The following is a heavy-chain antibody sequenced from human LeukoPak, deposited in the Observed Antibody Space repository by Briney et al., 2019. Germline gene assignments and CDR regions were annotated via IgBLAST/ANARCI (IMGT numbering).Heavy chain of an antibody. Sequence: SETLSLTCTVSGGSISSSSYYWGWIRQPPGKGLEWIGSIYYSGSTYYNPSLKSRVTISVDTSKNQFSLKLSSVTAADTAVYYCARDSSSSYYYYMDVWGKGTTVTVSS. CDR1: GGSISSSSYY. CDR2: IYYSGST. J-gene: IGHJ6*03. V-gene: IGHV4-39*07. CDR3: ARDSSSSYYYYMDV. D-gene: IGHD6-6*01.